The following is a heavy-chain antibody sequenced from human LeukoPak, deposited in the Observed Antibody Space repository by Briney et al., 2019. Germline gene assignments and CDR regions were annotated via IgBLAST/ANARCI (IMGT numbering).Heavy chain of an antibody. Sequence: MSSETLSHTCAVYGGSFSGYYWSWIRQPPGKGLEWIGEINHSGSTNYNPSLKSRVTISVDTSKNQFSLELSSVTAADTAVYYCARLVERTTVALDYWGQGTLVTVSS. CDR1: GGSFSGYY. J-gene: IGHJ4*02. D-gene: IGHD4-23*01. V-gene: IGHV4-34*01. CDR3: ARLVERTTVALDY. CDR2: INHSGST.